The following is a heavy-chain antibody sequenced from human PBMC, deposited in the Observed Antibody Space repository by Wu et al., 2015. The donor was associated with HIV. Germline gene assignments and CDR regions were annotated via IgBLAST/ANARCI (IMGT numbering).Heavy chain of an antibody. D-gene: IGHD6-19*01. Sequence: QVQLVQSGAEVKNPGASVKVSCKASGYTFTGYYMHWVRQAPGQGLEWMGWISAYNGNTNYAQKLQGRVTMTTDTSTSTAYMELRSLRSDDTAVYYCARHIAVAGTDYYAMDVVGPKGPRSPVSS. CDR2: ISAYNGNT. CDR1: GYTFTGYY. J-gene: IGHJ6*01. V-gene: IGHV1-18*04. CDR3: ARHIAVAGTDYYAMDV.